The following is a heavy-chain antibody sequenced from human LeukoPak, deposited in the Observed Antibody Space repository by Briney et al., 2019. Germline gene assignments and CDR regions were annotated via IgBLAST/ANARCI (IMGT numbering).Heavy chain of an antibody. V-gene: IGHV3-21*04. J-gene: IGHJ4*02. CDR1: GFTFSSYS. Sequence: GGSLRLSCAASGFTFSSYSMNWVRQAPGKGLEWVSSISSSSSYIYYADSVKGRFTISRDNAKNSLYLQMNSLRAEDTAVYYCARQMTLTTPNNYYDSSGYFDYWGQGTLVTVSS. CDR2: ISSSSSYI. CDR3: ARQMTLTTPNNYYDSSGYFDY. D-gene: IGHD3-22*01.